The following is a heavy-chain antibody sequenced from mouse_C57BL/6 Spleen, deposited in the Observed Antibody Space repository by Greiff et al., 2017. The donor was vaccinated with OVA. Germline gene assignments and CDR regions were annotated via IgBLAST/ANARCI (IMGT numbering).Heavy chain of an antibody. J-gene: IGHJ2*01. CDR2: INPYNGGT. V-gene: IGHV1-19*01. D-gene: IGHD2-5*01. CDR3: ARVYSNSYYFDY. CDR1: GYTFTDYY. Sequence: EVKLLESGPVLVKPGASVKMSCKASGYTFTDYYMNWVKQSHGKSLEWIGVINPYNGGTSYNQKFKGKATLTVDKSSSTAYMELNSLTSEDSAVYYCARVYSNSYYFDYWGQGTTLTVSS.